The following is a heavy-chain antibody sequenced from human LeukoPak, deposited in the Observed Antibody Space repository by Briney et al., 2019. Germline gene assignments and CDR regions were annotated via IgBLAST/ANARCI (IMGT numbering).Heavy chain of an antibody. J-gene: IGHJ4*02. CDR1: GFTFDDYA. CDR3: ARGFGYYGSGSFFDY. CDR2: ISWNSGST. D-gene: IGHD3-10*01. V-gene: IGHV3-20*04. Sequence: GGSLRLSCAASGFTFDDYAMHWVRQAPGKGLEWVSGISWNSGSTGYADSVKGRFTISRDNAKNSLYLQMNSLRAEDTALYYCARGFGYYGSGSFFDYWGQGTLVTVSS.